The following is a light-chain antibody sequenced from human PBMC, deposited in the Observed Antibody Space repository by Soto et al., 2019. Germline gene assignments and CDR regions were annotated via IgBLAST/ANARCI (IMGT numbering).Light chain of an antibody. V-gene: IGKV1-27*01. CDR2: AAS. CDR1: QGISNY. Sequence: DIQMTQSPSSLSASVGDRVTITCRASQGISNYLAWYQQIPGKVPKLLISAASTLQSGVPSRFSGSGSGTDFTLTISSLQPEDVATYYCPKYTHVPTFGGGTKVEIK. CDR3: PKYTHVPT. J-gene: IGKJ4*01.